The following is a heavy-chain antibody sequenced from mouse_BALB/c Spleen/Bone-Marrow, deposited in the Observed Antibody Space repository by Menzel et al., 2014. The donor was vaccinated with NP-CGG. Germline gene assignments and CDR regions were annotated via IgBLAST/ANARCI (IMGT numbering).Heavy chain of an antibody. CDR2: ILPGSGST. CDR1: GYTFSSYW. V-gene: IGHV1-9*01. CDR3: AREDYYGSSYFDY. D-gene: IGHD1-1*01. Sequence: VQLVEPGAELMKPGASVKISCKATGYTFSSYWIEWVKQRPGHGLEWIGEILPGSGSTIYNEKFKGKAIFTADTSSNTAYMQLSSLTSEDSAVYYCAREDYYGSSYFDYWGQGTTLTVSS. J-gene: IGHJ2*01.